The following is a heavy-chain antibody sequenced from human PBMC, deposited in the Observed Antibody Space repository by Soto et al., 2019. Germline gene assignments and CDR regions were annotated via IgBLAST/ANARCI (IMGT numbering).Heavy chain of an antibody. CDR3: ARVLRGRIYFDY. D-gene: IGHD3-10*01. CDR1: GGSISSGGYY. J-gene: IGHJ4*02. Sequence: SETLSLTCTVSGGSISSGGYYWSWIRQHPGKGLEWIGYIYYSGSTYYNPSLKSRVTISVDTSKNQFSLKLSSVTAADTAVYYCARVLRGRIYFDYWGQGTLVTVSS. CDR2: IYYSGST. V-gene: IGHV4-31*03.